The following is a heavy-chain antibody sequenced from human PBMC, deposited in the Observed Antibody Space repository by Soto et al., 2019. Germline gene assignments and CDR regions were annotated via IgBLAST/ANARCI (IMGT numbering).Heavy chain of an antibody. CDR3: ARADHYGDSRFDY. CDR2: IYHSGST. V-gene: IGHV4-38-2*01. CDR1: GYSISSGYY. J-gene: IGHJ4*02. Sequence: SETLSLTCAVSGYSISSGYYWGWIRQPPGKGLEWIGSIYHSGSTYYNPSLKSRVTISVDTSKNQFSLKLSSVTAADTAVYYCARADHYGDSRFDYWGQGTRVTVSS. D-gene: IGHD4-17*01.